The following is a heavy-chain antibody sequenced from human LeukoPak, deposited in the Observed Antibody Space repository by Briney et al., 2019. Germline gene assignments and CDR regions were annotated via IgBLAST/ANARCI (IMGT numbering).Heavy chain of an antibody. D-gene: IGHD4-17*01. CDR1: GFTFSSYG. CDR2: ISYDGSYK. J-gene: IGHJ3*01. Sequence: PGRSLRLSCAASGFTFSSYGMHWVRQAPGKGLEWVAVISYDGSYKYYADSVKGRFTISRDNSKNTLYLQMNSLRAEDTAVYYCAKVGDYGDYALDYWGRGTMVTVSS. V-gene: IGHV3-30*18. CDR3: AKVGDYGDYALDY.